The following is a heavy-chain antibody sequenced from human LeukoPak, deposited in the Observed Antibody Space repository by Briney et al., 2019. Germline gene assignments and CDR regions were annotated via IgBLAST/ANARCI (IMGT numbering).Heavy chain of an antibody. Sequence: GGSLRLSCAASGFTFSSYAMHWVRQAPGKGLEWVAVISYDGSNKYYADSVKGRFTISRDNSKNTLYLQMNSLRAEDTAVYYCVGTIAYRGSEYWGQGALVTVSS. D-gene: IGHD1-7*01. J-gene: IGHJ4*02. CDR2: ISYDGSNK. CDR1: GFTFSSYA. CDR3: VGTIAYRGSEY. V-gene: IGHV3-30*04.